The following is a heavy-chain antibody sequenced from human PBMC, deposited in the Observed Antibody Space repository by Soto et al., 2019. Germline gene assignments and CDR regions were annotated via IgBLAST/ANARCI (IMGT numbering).Heavy chain of an antibody. D-gene: IGHD3-22*01. V-gene: IGHV1-69*12. J-gene: IGHJ1*01. Sequence: QVQLVQSGAEVKKPGSSVKVSCKASGGTFSNYALSWVRQAPGQGLEWMGDIIPIFGTTNNAQKFQGRVTSTADEATSTAYLGLSSRRSEDTAVYYCASRGGRDYYDTSGYGWGQGTLVTVSS. CDR3: ASRGGRDYYDTSGYG. CDR2: IIPIFGTT. CDR1: GGTFSNYA.